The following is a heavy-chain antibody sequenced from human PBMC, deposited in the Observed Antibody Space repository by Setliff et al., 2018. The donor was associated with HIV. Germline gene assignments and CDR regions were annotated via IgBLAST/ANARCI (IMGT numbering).Heavy chain of an antibody. J-gene: IGHJ4*02. Sequence: ASVKVSCKASGYTFTDHYMHWVRQAPGQGLEWMGRITPNSGGTNYARKFQDRVTMTRETFISTAYMELSRLTSDDTAVYYCARDTENVFISGHRYFDYWGPGTLVTVSS. CDR1: GYTFTDHY. CDR3: ARDTENVFISGHRYFDY. CDR2: ITPNSGGT. V-gene: IGHV1-2*06. D-gene: IGHD6-19*01.